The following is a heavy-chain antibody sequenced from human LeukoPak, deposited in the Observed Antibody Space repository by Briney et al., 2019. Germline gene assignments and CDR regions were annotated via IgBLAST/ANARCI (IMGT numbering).Heavy chain of an antibody. CDR1: GYTFTGHY. D-gene: IGHD6-13*01. V-gene: IGHV1-2*02. Sequence: ASVKVSCKASGYTFTGHYIHWVRQAPGQGLEWMGWINPNSGGTNYVQKFQGRVTMTRDTSTSTVYMELSSLRSEDTAVYYCASDTGYSSSWYVNYFDYWGQGTLVTVSS. CDR3: ASDTGYSSSWYVNYFDY. J-gene: IGHJ4*02. CDR2: INPNSGGT.